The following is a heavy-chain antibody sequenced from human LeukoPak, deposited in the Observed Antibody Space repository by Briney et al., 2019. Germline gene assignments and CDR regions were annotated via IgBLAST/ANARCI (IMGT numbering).Heavy chain of an antibody. Sequence: GGSLRLSCAASGFTFSTYGMHWVRQAPGKGLERVAVIWYDGSNKDYADSVKDRFTISRDNSKNTLYMQMNSLRAEDTAVYYCARDMTTVTVWGDYYYYGVDVWGQGTTVTVSS. J-gene: IGHJ6*02. CDR1: GFTFSTYG. CDR2: IWYDGSNK. CDR3: ARDMTTVTVWGDYYYYGVDV. V-gene: IGHV3-33*01. D-gene: IGHD4-11*01.